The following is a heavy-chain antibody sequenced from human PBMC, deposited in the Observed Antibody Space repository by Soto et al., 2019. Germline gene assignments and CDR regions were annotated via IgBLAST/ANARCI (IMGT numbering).Heavy chain of an antibody. D-gene: IGHD3-3*01. CDR1: GLNFDDFA. Sequence: QPXGSLRLSCVGTGLNFDDFAMHWVRQAPGKGLEWVSGITWNSRVLAYADSVKGRFTISRDNARNSLYLQMDSLRDEDTALYYCAKGRYDFWSPYYFDSWGQGTLVTVSS. V-gene: IGHV3-9*01. CDR3: AKGRYDFWSPYYFDS. CDR2: ITWNSRVL. J-gene: IGHJ4*02.